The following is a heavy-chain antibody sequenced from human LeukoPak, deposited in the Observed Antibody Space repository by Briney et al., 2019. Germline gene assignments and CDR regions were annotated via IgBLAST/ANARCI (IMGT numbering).Heavy chain of an antibody. D-gene: IGHD5-24*01. CDR2: INHSGST. J-gene: IGHJ4*02. V-gene: IGHV4-39*07. CDR3: ARGEGARDGYNYEGPFYFDY. CDR1: GGSISGSSYY. Sequence: SSETLSLTCTVSGGSISGSSYYWSWIRQPPGKGLEWIGKINHSGSTNYSPSLKSRVTISIDTSKNQFSLKLNSVTAADTAVYYCARGEGARDGYNYEGPFYFDYWGQGTLVTVSS.